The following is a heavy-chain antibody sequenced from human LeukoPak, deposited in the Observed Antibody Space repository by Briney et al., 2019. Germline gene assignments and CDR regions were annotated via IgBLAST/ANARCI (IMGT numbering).Heavy chain of an antibody. CDR3: ARLGDSSSRLYYFDY. Sequence: KPSETLSLTCTVSGGSISHYYWTWIRQPPGRGLEWIGYIYYSGSTNYNPSLKSRVTISVDTSKNQFSLKLSSVTAADTAVYYCARLGDSSSRLYYFDYWGQGTLVTISS. CDR2: IYYSGST. J-gene: IGHJ4*02. V-gene: IGHV4-59*08. CDR1: GGSISHYY. D-gene: IGHD6-6*01.